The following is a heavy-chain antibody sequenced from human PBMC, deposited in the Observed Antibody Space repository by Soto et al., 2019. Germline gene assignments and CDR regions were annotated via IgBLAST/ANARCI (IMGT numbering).Heavy chain of an antibody. CDR3: VRDGAVAGNINFDF. Sequence: GASVKVYCKASGYTFSNYAVHWVRQAPGQRLEWMGWINAGDGNTKYSRNFQGRVTITRDTSASTAYMELSSLRSEDTALYYCVRDGAVAGNINFDFWGQGTLVTVSS. CDR2: INAGDGNT. CDR1: GYTFSNYA. V-gene: IGHV1-3*01. J-gene: IGHJ4*02. D-gene: IGHD6-19*01.